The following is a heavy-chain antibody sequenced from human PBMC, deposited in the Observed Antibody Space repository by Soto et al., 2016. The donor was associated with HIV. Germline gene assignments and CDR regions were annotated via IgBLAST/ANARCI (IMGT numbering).Heavy chain of an antibody. Sequence: EVQLLESGGGLVQPGGSLRLSCAASGFTFNNYVMSWVRQAPGEGLEWVSGISESGGTAYYGDSVKGRFTISRDNSMNTLYLQMNSLRAEDTALYYCARRHSSGYSSYYFDYWGQGTLVTVSS. CDR1: GFTFNNYV. CDR3: ARRHSSGYSSYYFDY. D-gene: IGHD3-22*01. V-gene: IGHV3-23*01. J-gene: IGHJ4*02. CDR2: ISESGGTA.